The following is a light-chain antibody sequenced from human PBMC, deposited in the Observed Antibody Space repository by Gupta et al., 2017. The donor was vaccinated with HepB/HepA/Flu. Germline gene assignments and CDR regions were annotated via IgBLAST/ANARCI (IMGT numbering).Light chain of an antibody. Sequence: DIQMTPSPSSLSASVGDRVTITCQASQDIGKYLNWYQQKPGKAPKLLLYDASNLQTGVPSRFSGSGSGTDFTFTISSLQLEDFATYYCQQYDNFPLTFGGGTKVEIK. J-gene: IGKJ4*01. CDR3: QQYDNFPLT. CDR1: QDIGKY. CDR2: DAS. V-gene: IGKV1-33*01.